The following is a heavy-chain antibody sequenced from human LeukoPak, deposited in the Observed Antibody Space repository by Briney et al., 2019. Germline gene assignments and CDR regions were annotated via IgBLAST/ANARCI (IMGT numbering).Heavy chain of an antibody. CDR3: ARVEDCTNGVCSKTGYYYMDV. J-gene: IGHJ6*03. D-gene: IGHD2-8*01. CDR1: GYTFTSYG. Sequence: GASVKVSCKASGYTFTSYGISWERQAPGQGLEWMGWISAYNGNTNYAQKLQGRVTMTTDTSTSTAYMELRSLRSDDTAVYYCARVEDCTNGVCSKTGYYYMDVWGKGTTVTVSS. V-gene: IGHV1-18*01. CDR2: ISAYNGNT.